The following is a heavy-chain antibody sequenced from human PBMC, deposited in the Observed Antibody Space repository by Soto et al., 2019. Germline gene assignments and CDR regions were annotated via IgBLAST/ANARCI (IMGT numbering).Heavy chain of an antibody. J-gene: IGHJ5*02. CDR3: ARVPSP. V-gene: IGHV4-30-2*01. Sequence: TLSLTCAVSDGSISSGGYSWSWIRQPPGKGLEWIGYIYHSGSTYYNPSLKSRVTISVDRSKNQFSLKLSSVTAADTAVYYCARVPSPWGQGTLVTVSS. CDR1: DGSISSGGYS. CDR2: IYHSGST.